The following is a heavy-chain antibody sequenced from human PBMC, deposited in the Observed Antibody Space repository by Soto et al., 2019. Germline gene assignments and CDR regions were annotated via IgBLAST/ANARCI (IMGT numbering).Heavy chain of an antibody. CDR1: GYSFTGYW. D-gene: IGHD2-21*02. CDR3: ARQNHGGDSTYLDY. V-gene: IGHV5-10-1*01. Sequence: GESLKISCKGSGYSFTGYWITWVRQMPGKGLEWMGKIDPSDSYTDYSPSFQGHVTISADKSVNTAYLHFSSLQASDTAIYFCARQNHGGDSTYLDYWGQGALVTVSS. J-gene: IGHJ4*02. CDR2: IDPSDSYT.